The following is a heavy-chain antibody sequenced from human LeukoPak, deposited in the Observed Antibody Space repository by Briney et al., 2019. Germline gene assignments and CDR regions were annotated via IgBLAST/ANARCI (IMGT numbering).Heavy chain of an antibody. CDR2: ISYDGSNK. CDR1: GFTFSSYG. Sequence: GGSLRLSCAASGFTFSSYGMHWVRQAPGKGLEWVAVISYDGSNKYYADSVKGRFTISRDNSKNTLYLQMNSLRAEDTAVYYCASSLAATHYYFDYWGQGTTVTVPS. D-gene: IGHD2-15*01. V-gene: IGHV3-30*03. CDR3: ASSLAATHYYFDY. J-gene: IGHJ4*03.